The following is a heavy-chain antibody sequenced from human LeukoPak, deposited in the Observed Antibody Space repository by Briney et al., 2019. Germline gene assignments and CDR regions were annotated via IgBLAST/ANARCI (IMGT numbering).Heavy chain of an antibody. CDR3: ARDLWNFYASSGYYRDFDS. J-gene: IGHJ5*01. Sequence: ASVKVSCKATSRISWVRQAPGQGLEWMGWIGTYEGDTYYAQKFQGRVTVTTDTSTSTVYMELRNLRSDDTAVYYCARDLWNFYASSGYYRDFDSWGQGTLVTVSS. CDR2: IGTYEGDT. D-gene: IGHD3-22*01. V-gene: IGHV1-18*01. CDR1: TSR.